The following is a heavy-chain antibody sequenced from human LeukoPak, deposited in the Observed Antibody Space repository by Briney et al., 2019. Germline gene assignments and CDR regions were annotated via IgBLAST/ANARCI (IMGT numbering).Heavy chain of an antibody. D-gene: IGHD3-22*01. J-gene: IGHJ4*02. CDR2: IYNIGNT. Sequence: PLETLSLTCTVSGGSISSYHWSWMRQPAGKGLEWIARIYNIGNTLYNSSLRSRVTMSVDTSKNQFSLTLRSVTAADTAVYYCARGVNSSGYEDWGQGTLVTVSS. CDR1: GGSISSYH. V-gene: IGHV4-4*07. CDR3: ARGVNSSGYED.